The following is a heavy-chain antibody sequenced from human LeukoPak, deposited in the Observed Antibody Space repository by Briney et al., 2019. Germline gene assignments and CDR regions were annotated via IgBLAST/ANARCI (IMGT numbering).Heavy chain of an antibody. CDR2: IGGGGENT. J-gene: IGHJ5*02. CDR3: AKDLSDYGDYVGWFDP. Sequence: GGSLRLSCAASGFTFNSYALSWVRQAPGKGLEWVSTIGGGGENTYYADSVKGRFTISRDNSKNTLYLQMNSLRAEDTAVYYCAKDLSDYGDYVGWFDPWGQGTLVTVSS. V-gene: IGHV3-23*01. CDR1: GFTFNSYA. D-gene: IGHD4-17*01.